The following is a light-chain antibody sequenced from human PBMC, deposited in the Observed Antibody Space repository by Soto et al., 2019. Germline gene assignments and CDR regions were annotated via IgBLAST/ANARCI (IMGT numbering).Light chain of an antibody. CDR1: QTLSSSF. CDR3: QQYGYLGT. Sequence: EIVLTQSPGTLSLSPGERATLSCRTSQTLSSSFLAWYQQTPGRAPRLLIYDTSTRAIDIPDRFSGSGSGTDFTLTISRLEPEDFAVYYCQQYGYLGTFGQGTKVDI. J-gene: IGKJ1*01. CDR2: DTS. V-gene: IGKV3-20*01.